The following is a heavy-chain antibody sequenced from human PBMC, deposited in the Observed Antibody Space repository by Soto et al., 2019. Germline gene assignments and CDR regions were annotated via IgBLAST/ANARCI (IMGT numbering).Heavy chain of an antibody. V-gene: IGHV3-23*01. J-gene: IGHJ6*02. D-gene: IGHD6-13*01. CDR1: GFTFSSYA. Sequence: EVQLLESGGGLVQPGGSLRLSCAASGFTFSSYAMSWVRQAPGKGLEWVSAISGSGGSTYYADSVKGRFTISRDNSKNKLYLQMNSLRAEDTAVYYCAKDGYSSSWDPFYYGMDVWGQGTTVTVSS. CDR3: AKDGYSSSWDPFYYGMDV. CDR2: ISGSGGST.